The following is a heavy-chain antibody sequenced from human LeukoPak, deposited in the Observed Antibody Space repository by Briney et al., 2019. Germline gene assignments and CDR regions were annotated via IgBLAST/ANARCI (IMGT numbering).Heavy chain of an antibody. CDR3: ARDYSKYELLGPGGWFDP. V-gene: IGHV4-4*07. J-gene: IGHJ5*02. CDR2: VYGRGST. D-gene: IGHD4-23*01. Sequence: SETLSLTCAVSGASINTHFWSWLRQPAGKGLEWIGRVYGRGSTNYNPSLKSRVTMSVDPSQSHVSLKLISVTAADTAIYYCARDYSKYELLGPGGWFDPWGQGTLVIVSS. CDR1: GASINTHF.